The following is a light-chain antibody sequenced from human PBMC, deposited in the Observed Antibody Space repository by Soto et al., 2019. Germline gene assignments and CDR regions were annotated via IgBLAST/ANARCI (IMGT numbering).Light chain of an antibody. Sequence: DIQLTQSPSLLSASVGDRVTITCRASQTISKFLSWYQQKPGKAPKLLIYAASTLQDGVPSRFSCSGSRTEFTLTISSLQPEDVATYYCQLINSFFGGGTRVEI. CDR3: QLINSF. J-gene: IGKJ4*01. CDR2: AAS. V-gene: IGKV1-9*01. CDR1: QTISKF.